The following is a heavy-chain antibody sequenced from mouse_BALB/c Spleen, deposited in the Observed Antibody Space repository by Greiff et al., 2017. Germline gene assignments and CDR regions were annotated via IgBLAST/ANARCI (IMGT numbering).Heavy chain of an antibody. CDR1: GFSLTGYG. Sequence: VQLQQSGPGLVAPSQSLSITCTVSGFSLTGYGVNWVRQPPGKGLEWLGMIWGDGSTDYNSALKSRLSISKDNSKSQVFLKMNSLQTDDTARYYCARDDGYYEAWFAYWGQGTLVTVSA. D-gene: IGHD2-3*01. J-gene: IGHJ3*01. CDR2: IWGDGST. V-gene: IGHV2-6-7*01. CDR3: ARDDGYYEAWFAY.